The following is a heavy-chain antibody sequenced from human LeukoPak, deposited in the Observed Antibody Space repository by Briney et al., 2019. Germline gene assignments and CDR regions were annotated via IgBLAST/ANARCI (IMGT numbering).Heavy chain of an antibody. D-gene: IGHD4-23*01. CDR3: ARGELLLGWFDP. CDR2: INAGNGNT. V-gene: IGHV1-3*01. CDR1: GYAFTSYA. Sequence: ASVKVSCKASGYAFTSYAMNWVRQAPGQRLEWMGWINAGNGNTKYSQKFQGRVTITRDTSASTAYMELSSLRSEDTAVYYCARGELLLGWFDPWGQGTLVTVSS. J-gene: IGHJ5*02.